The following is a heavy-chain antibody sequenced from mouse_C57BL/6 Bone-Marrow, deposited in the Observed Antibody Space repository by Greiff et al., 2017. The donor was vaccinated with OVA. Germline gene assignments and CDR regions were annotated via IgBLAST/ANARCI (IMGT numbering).Heavy chain of an antibody. CDR2: IDPNSGGT. D-gene: IGHD2-4*01. CDR1: GYTFTSYW. Sequence: QVQLQQPGAELVKPGASVKLSCKASGYTFTSYWMHWVKQRPGRGLEWIGRIDPNSGGTKYNEKFKSKATLTVDKPSSTAYMQLSSLKSEDSAVYYCARWEDYDVGAWFAYWGQGTLVTVSA. V-gene: IGHV1-72*01. J-gene: IGHJ3*01. CDR3: ARWEDYDVGAWFAY.